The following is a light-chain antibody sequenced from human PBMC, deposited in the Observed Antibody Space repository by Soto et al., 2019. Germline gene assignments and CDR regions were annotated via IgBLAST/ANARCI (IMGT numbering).Light chain of an antibody. V-gene: IGLV2-14*01. CDR2: EVS. CDR3: SQKPRRNTWG. J-gene: IGLJ2*01. Sequence: QSALTQPASMSGSPGQSITISCTGTRTDAGGYNYVSWYQQHPAKVPKLLIYEVSNRPSGVSNRFSGSKSGSTASLTISGFRLKAEGDYNASQKPRRNTWGFGGG. CDR1: RTDAGGYNY.